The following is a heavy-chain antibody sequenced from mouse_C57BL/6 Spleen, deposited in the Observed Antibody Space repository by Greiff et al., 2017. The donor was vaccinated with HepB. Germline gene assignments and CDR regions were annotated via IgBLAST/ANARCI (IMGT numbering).Heavy chain of an antibody. J-gene: IGHJ2*01. Sequence: EVKLMESGAELVKPGASVKLSCTASGFNIKDYYMHWVKQRTEQGLEWIGRIDPEDGETKYAPKFQGKATITADTSSNTAYLQLSSLTSEDTAVYYCASTVVAHFDYWGQGTTLTVSS. D-gene: IGHD1-1*01. CDR2: IDPEDGET. CDR1: GFNIKDYY. V-gene: IGHV14-2*01. CDR3: ASTVVAHFDY.